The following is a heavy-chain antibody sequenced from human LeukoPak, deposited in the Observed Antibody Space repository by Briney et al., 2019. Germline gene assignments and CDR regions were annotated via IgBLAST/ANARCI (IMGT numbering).Heavy chain of an antibody. V-gene: IGHV4-59*12. Sequence: SETLSLTCTVSGGSISSYYRSWIRQPPGKGLKWIGNIYYSGYTTYNPSLKSRVTISVDKSKNQFSLKLSSVTAADTAVYYCARDSDRYCTNGVCYTHPYFDYWGQGTLVTVSS. J-gene: IGHJ4*02. CDR2: IYYSGYT. CDR3: ARDSDRYCTNGVCYTHPYFDY. D-gene: IGHD2-8*01. CDR1: GGSISSYY.